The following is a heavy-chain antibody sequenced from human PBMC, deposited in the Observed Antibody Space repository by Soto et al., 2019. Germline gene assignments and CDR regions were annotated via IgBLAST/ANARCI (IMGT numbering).Heavy chain of an antibody. CDR1: KFTFDDYA. D-gene: IGHD1-26*01. Sequence: EVQLVESGGGLVQPGRSLRLSCAASKFTFDDYAMHWVRQAPGKGLEGVSGISWNGGSIGYADSVKARFTISRDNAKNSLYLQMNSLRVEDTALYYCAKDISGRGSFYYYHGLDVWGQGTTVTVSS. CDR3: AKDISGRGSFYYYHGLDV. J-gene: IGHJ6*02. CDR2: ISWNGGSI. V-gene: IGHV3-9*01.